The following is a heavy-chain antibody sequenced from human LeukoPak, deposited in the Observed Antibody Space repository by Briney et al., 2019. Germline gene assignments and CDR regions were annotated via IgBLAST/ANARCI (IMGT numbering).Heavy chain of an antibody. J-gene: IGHJ4*02. Sequence: ASVKVSCKASGYTFTSYGISWVRQAPGQGLEWMGWISAYNGNTNYAQKLQGSVNMTTDTSTSTAYMELRSLRYDDTAVYYCAIDFVDTAMPVDYWGQGTLVTVSS. V-gene: IGHV1-18*01. CDR1: GYTFTSYG. D-gene: IGHD5-18*01. CDR2: ISAYNGNT. CDR3: AIDFVDTAMPVDY.